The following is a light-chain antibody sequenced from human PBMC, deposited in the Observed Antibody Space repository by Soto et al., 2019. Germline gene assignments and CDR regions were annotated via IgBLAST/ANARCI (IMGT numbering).Light chain of an antibody. CDR3: NSYTSSNTVV. Sequence: QSALTQPASVSGSPGQSITISCTGTSSDVGGYNHVSWYQQHPGKAPKLMIYDVSNRPSGVSNRFSGSKSGNTASLTISGLKAEDGADCYCNSYTSSNTVVFGGGTKLTLL. CDR2: DVS. J-gene: IGLJ2*01. V-gene: IGLV2-14*01. CDR1: SSDVGGYNH.